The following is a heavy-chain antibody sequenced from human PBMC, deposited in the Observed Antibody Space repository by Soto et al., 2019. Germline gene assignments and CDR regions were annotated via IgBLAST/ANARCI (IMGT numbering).Heavy chain of an antibody. V-gene: IGHV1-69*13. CDR1: GGTFSSYA. CDR2: IIPIFGTA. Sequence: SVKVSCKASGGTFSSYAISWVRQAPGQGLEWMGGIIPIFGTANYAQKFQGRVTITADESTSTAYMELSSLRSEDTAVYYCASGYCPNGVCAGPPYGMDVWGQGTTVTVSS. J-gene: IGHJ6*02. D-gene: IGHD2-8*01. CDR3: ASGYCPNGVCAGPPYGMDV.